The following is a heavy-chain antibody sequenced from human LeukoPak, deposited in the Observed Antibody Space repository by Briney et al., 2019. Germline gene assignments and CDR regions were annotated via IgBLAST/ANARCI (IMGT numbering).Heavy chain of an antibody. J-gene: IGHJ4*02. CDR3: ARANSYGYVDY. CDR1: GGSMSSSSYY. V-gene: IGHV4-39*07. CDR2: IYYSGST. Sequence: PSETLSLTCTVSGGSMSSSSYYWGWIRQPPGKGLEWIGSIYYSGSTYYNPSLKSRVTISVDTSKNQFSLKLSSVTAADTAVYYCARANSYGYVDYWGQGTLVTVSS. D-gene: IGHD5-18*01.